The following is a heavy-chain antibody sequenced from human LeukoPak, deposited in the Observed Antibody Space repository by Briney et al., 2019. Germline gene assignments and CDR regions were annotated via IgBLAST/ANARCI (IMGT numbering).Heavy chain of an antibody. CDR3: VRGWLYYFDF. CDR1: GFTFSNYD. CDR2: IGSSTNYI. D-gene: IGHD3-10*01. J-gene: IGHJ4*02. V-gene: IGHV3-21*01. Sequence: GGSLRLSCAASGFTFSNYDVNWVRQAPGKGLEWVSSIGSSTNYIAYADSVKGRFNISRDNAKSSLFLQMNSLRAEDTAVYYCVRGWLYYFDFWGQGTLVTVSS.